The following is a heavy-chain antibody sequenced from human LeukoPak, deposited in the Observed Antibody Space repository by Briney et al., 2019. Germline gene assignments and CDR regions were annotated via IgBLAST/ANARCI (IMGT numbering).Heavy chain of an antibody. V-gene: IGHV4-61*02. CDR3: ARGDCGSTSCSFDY. CDR1: RDSINSKSYY. D-gene: IGHD2-2*01. J-gene: IGHJ4*02. Sequence: SETLSLTCTVSRDSINSKSYYWTWIRQPAGKGLEWIGRIYTTSGSTNYNPSLKSRVLISMDPSQNHISLRLNSVTAADTAVYYCARGDCGSTSCSFDYWGQGTLVTVSS. CDR2: IYTTSGST.